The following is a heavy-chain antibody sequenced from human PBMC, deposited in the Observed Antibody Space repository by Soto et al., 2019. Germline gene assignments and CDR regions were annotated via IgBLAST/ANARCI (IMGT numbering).Heavy chain of an antibody. V-gene: IGHV6-1*01. D-gene: IGHD6-25*01. J-gene: IGHJ6*02. Sequence: PSETLSLTCAISGDSVSSNHATWDWIRQSPSRGLEWLGRTYYRSKWYYDYAVSVKSRITINPDTSKNQFPLQLNSVTPEDTAVYYCAREDGYYYYYYGMDVWGQGTTVTVSS. CDR1: GDSVSSNHAT. CDR2: TYYRSKWYY. CDR3: AREDGYYYYYYGMDV.